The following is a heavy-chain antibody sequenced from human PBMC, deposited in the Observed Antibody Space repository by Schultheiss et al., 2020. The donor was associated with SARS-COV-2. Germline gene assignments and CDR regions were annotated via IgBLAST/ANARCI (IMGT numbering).Heavy chain of an antibody. CDR1: GGSISSSSYY. CDR2: IYYSGST. D-gene: IGHD3-16*02. V-gene: IGHV4-61*01. Sequence: SETLSLTCTVSGGSISSSSYYWSWIRQPPGKGLEWIGYIYYSGSTNYNPSLKSRVTISVDTSKNQFSLKLSSVTAADTAVYYCARGGNYDYVWGSYRSFDYWGQGTLVTVSS. CDR3: ARGGNYDYVWGSYRSFDY. J-gene: IGHJ4*02.